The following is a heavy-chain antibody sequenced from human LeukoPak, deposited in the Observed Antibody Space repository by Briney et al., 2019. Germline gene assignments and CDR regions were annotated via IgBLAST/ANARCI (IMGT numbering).Heavy chain of an antibody. V-gene: IGHV3-48*04. J-gene: IGHJ5*02. Sequence: GGSLRLSCAASGFTFRSYSMNWGRQAPRKGLEWGSYMSSSSSTIYYADSVKGRFTISRDNAKHSLYLQMNSLRAEETAVYYCARGGIVVVPAAMGWIDPWGQGTLVTVSS. CDR2: MSSSSSTI. CDR3: ARGGIVVVPAAMGWIDP. CDR1: GFTFRSYS. D-gene: IGHD2-2*01.